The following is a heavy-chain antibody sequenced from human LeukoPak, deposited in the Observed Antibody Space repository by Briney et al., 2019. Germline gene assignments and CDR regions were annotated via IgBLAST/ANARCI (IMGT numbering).Heavy chain of an antibody. D-gene: IGHD6-13*01. J-gene: IGHJ5*02. CDR3: ARDYYRSSWYVPGGFDP. CDR1: GYTFTSYG. CDR2: ISAYNGNT. Sequence: ASVKVSCKASGYTFTSYGISWVRQAPGQGLEWMGWISAYNGNTNYAQKLQGRVTMTTDTSTSAAYMELRSLRSDDTAVYYCARDYYRSSWYVPGGFDPWGQGTLVTVSS. V-gene: IGHV1-18*01.